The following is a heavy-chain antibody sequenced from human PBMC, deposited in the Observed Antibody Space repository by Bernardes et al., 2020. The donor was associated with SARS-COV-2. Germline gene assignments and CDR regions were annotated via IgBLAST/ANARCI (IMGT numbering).Heavy chain of an antibody. D-gene: IGHD3-16*01. CDR3: ANDAGVDVFFDY. J-gene: IGHJ4*02. V-gene: IGHV3-23*01. CDR1: GFTFTDYG. Sequence: LSCVASGFTFTDYGMAWVRQAPGKGLEWVSTISNTGHNTHYADSVKGRFTISRDNSRKMLFLQMSTLRAEDTAVYYCANDAGVDVFFDYWGQGTLVTVSS. CDR2: ISNTGHNT.